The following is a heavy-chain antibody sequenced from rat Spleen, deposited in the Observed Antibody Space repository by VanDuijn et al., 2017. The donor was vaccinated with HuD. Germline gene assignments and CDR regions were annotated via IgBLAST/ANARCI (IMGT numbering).Heavy chain of an antibody. Sequence: ELKLVKSGGGLVQPGRSLKLSCAASGFTFDDYGMAWVRQAPKNGLEWVASINWGGRNTYYPDNVKGRFTISRDNAKNALYLQMNNLRSEDTAIYYCVKVLGNWFAYWGQGTLVTVSS. CDR2: INWGGRNT. D-gene: IGHD5-1*01. CDR3: VKVLGNWFAY. CDR1: GFTFDDYG. V-gene: IGHV5-36*01. J-gene: IGHJ3*01.